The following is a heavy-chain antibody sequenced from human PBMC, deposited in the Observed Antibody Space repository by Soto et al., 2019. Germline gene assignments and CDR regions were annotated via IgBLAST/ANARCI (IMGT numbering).Heavy chain of an antibody. V-gene: IGHV3-74*01. J-gene: IGHJ5*02. CDR3: ARDSSSEVGWFDP. Sequence: HPGGSLRLSCAASGFSFSNYWMHWVRQAPGKGLVWVSRTNEDGSRTDYADSVQGRFTISRDNANNALYLHMNSLRAEDTAVYYCARDSSSEVGWFDPWGQGTLVTVSS. CDR1: GFSFSNYW. D-gene: IGHD6-6*01. CDR2: TNEDGSRT.